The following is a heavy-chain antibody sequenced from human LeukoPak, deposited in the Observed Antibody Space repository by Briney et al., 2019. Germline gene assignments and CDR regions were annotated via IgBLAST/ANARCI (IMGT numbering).Heavy chain of an antibody. Sequence: PGGSLRLSCAASGFTFSSYSMNWVRQAPGKGLEWVSSISSSSSYIYYADSVKGRFTISRDNAKNSLYLQMNSLRAEDTAVYYCARDLPWYVPQKPEDDYWGQGTLVTVSS. CDR3: ARDLPWYVPQKPEDDY. CDR2: ISSSSSYI. CDR1: GFTFSSYS. J-gene: IGHJ4*02. D-gene: IGHD6-13*01. V-gene: IGHV3-21*01.